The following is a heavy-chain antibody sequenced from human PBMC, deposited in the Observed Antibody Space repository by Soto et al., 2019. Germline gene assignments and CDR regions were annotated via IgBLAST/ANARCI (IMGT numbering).Heavy chain of an antibody. Sequence: QVQRVQSGAEVRKPGSSVKVSCKASGGTFSSYAISWVRQAPGQGLEWMGGIIPIFGTANYAQKFQGRVTITAVNATSTAYMELSSLGSEGAAVYYCARGWVRRVFDYWGQGTLVTVSS. J-gene: IGHJ4*02. D-gene: IGHD5-12*01. V-gene: IGHV1-69*06. CDR3: ARGWVRRVFDY. CDR2: IIPIFGTA. CDR1: GGTFSSYA.